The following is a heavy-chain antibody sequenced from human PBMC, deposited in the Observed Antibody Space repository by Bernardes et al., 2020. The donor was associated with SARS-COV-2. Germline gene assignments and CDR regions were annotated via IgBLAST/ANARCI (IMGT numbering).Heavy chain of an antibody. J-gene: IGHJ6*02. Sequence: GGSLRLSCAASGFTFSNYYMSWIRQAPGKGLEWVSYISSSGSNIYYADSVKGRFTISRDNAKNSLYLQMNSLRAEDTAVYYCARGKRWLHFHAIDYYGMDVWGQGTTVTVSS. D-gene: IGHD5-12*01. CDR2: ISSSGSNI. CDR3: ARGKRWLHFHAIDYYGMDV. CDR1: GFTFSNYY. V-gene: IGHV3-11*01.